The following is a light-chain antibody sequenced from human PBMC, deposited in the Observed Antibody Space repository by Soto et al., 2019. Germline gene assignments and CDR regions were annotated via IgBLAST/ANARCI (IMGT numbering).Light chain of an antibody. CDR2: VNSDGSH. V-gene: IGLV4-69*01. CDR1: SGHSSYA. Sequence: QSVLTQSPSASASLGASVKLTCTLSSGHSSYAIAWHQQQPEKGPRFLMRVNSDGSHTRGDGIPDRFSGSSSGAERYLTISSLQSEDEADYDCQTWGADVPYVFGTGTKLTVL. J-gene: IGLJ1*01. CDR3: QTWGADVPYV.